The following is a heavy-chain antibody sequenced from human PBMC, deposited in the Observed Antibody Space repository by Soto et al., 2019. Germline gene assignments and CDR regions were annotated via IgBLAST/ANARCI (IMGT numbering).Heavy chain of an antibody. D-gene: IGHD3-10*01. Sequence: EVQLVESGGGLVKPGGSLRLSCAASGFTFSSYDMHWVRQATGKGLEWVSAIGTAGDTYYPGSVKGRFTISRENAKNSLYLQMNSLRAGDTAVYYCARGGYYGSGSYLYDYWGQGTLVTVSS. CDR2: IGTAGDT. CDR3: ARGGYYGSGSYLYDY. J-gene: IGHJ4*02. CDR1: GFTFSSYD. V-gene: IGHV3-13*01.